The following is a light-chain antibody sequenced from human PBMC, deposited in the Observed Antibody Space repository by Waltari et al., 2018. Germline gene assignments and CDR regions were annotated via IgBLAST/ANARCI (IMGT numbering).Light chain of an antibody. CDR2: DRS. J-gene: IGKJ4*01. CDR3: LQRDRWLT. Sequence: DIVLTQSPATLSLSPGERATLSRRASQSVTNYLAWHQQKPGQAPKLRIYDRSTRATAIPARFNGNGAGTDLTLTISSLEPEDFAVYYCLQRDRWLTFGGGTKVEIK. CDR1: QSVTNY. V-gene: IGKV3-11*01.